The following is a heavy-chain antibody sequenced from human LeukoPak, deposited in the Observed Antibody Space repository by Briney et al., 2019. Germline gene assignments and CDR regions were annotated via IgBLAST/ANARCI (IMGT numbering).Heavy chain of an antibody. Sequence: GGSLRLSCAASGFTFSDYYMSWIRQAPGKGLEWVSYISSSGSTIYYADSVKGRFTISRDNAKNSLYLQMNSLGAEDTAVYYCARDGDHDILTGYLDYXGQGTLVTVSS. J-gene: IGHJ4*02. CDR1: GFTFSDYY. CDR2: ISSSGSTI. V-gene: IGHV3-11*01. CDR3: ARDGDHDILTGYLDY. D-gene: IGHD3-9*01.